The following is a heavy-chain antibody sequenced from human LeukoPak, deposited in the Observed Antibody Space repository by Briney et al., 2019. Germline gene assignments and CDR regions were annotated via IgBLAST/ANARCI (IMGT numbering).Heavy chain of an antibody. V-gene: IGHV4-31*03. Sequence: PSGTLSLTCTASGGSLTSGYYWTLIRQHPGKGLEWIGYIHPSGSTNYHPSVESRVIMSLDTSQNQFSLQLNYLTAADTAIYYCARGEDPIKTGSWGQGNLGTGSS. J-gene: IGHJ5*02. CDR3: ARGEDPIKTGS. CDR2: IHPSGST. D-gene: IGHD1-1*01. CDR1: GGSLTSGYY.